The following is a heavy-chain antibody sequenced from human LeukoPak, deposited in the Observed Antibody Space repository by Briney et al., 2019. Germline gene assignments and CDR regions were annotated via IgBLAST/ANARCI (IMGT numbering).Heavy chain of an antibody. D-gene: IGHD4-17*01. V-gene: IGHV3-15*01. CDR3: TVTTLYYYYYYGMDV. CDR2: IKSNTDGGTT. Sequence: GGSLRLSCAATGFTFSNAWMSWVRQAPGKGLEWVGRIKSNTDGGTTDYAAPVKGRFTISRDDSKNTLYLQMNSLKTEDTAVYYCTVTTLYYYYYYGMDVWGKGTTVTVSS. J-gene: IGHJ6*04. CDR1: GFTFSNAW.